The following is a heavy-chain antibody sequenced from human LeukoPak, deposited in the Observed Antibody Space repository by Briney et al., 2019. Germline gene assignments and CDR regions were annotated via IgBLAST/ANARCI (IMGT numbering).Heavy chain of an antibody. CDR2: IYSGGST. CDR3: AREDQEAFDI. V-gene: IGHV3-53*01. CDR1: GFTVSSNY. J-gene: IGHJ3*02. Sequence: GGSLRLSCAASGFTVSSNYMSWVRQAPGKGLEWVSVIYSGGSTYYADSVKGRFTISRDNSKNTLYLQMNTLLAEDTAVYYCAREDQEAFDIWGQETMVTVSS.